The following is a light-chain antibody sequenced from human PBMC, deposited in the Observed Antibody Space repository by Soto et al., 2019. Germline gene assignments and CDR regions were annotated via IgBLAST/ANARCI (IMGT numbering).Light chain of an antibody. CDR2: EVN. J-gene: IGLJ1*01. V-gene: IGLV2-14*01. Sequence: QSALTQPASVSGSRGQSIIIPCTGPSSDVGGYKYVSWYQQHPGKAPKLMIFEVNSRPSGVSNRFSGSKSGNTASLTISGLRAEDEADYYCSSFSSSSTPYVFGTGTKVTVL. CDR3: SSFSSSSTPYV. CDR1: SSDVGGYKY.